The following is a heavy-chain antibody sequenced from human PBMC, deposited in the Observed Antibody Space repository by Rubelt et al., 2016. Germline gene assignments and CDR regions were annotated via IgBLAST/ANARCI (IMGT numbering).Heavy chain of an antibody. D-gene: IGHD7-27*01. Sequence: QVQLVQSGAEVKKPGASLKVSCMASGYTFTSYGISWVRQSPGQGFEWMGWISAFNGNTNYAKKLQGRVTRTTDTSTSTAYMELRSLRSDDTAVYYCARVWGLAFDYWGQGTLVTVSS. J-gene: IGHJ4*02. V-gene: IGHV1-18*01. CDR3: ARVWGLAFDY. CDR1: GYTFTSYG. CDR2: ISAFNGNT.